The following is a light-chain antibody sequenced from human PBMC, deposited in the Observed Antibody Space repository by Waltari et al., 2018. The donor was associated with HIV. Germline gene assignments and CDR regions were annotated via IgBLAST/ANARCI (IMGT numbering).Light chain of an antibody. Sequence: QSALTQPASVSGSPGQSITISCTGTSSDVGGYSYVSWYQQHPGKAPKLMIYEVSNRPPGVSNRFSGSKSGNTASLTISGLQAEDEADYYCSSYTTSSSLLFGGGTKLTVL. CDR1: SSDVGGYSY. V-gene: IGLV2-14*01. CDR3: SSYTTSSSLL. J-gene: IGLJ2*01. CDR2: EVS.